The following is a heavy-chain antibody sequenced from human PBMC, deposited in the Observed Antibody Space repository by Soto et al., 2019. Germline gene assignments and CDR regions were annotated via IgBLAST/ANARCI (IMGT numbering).Heavy chain of an antibody. Sequence: GGSLRLSCAASGFTFSNGWMNWVRQAPGKGLEWLGRIRSKTDGGTTDYAAPVKGRFTISRDDSNNTLYLQMNSLKTEDTAVYYCTTDITLIVVSFWGQGTLVTVSS. J-gene: IGHJ4*02. CDR1: GFTFSNGW. D-gene: IGHD3-22*01. CDR3: TTDITLIVVSF. CDR2: IRSKTDGGTT. V-gene: IGHV3-15*01.